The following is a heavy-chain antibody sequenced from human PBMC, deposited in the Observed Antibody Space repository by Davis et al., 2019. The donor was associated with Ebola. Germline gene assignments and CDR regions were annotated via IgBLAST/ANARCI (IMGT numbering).Heavy chain of an antibody. Sequence: GESLKISCAASGFTFSSYWMNWVRQAPGKGLEWVSSISSSSSYIYYADSVKGRFTISRDNAKNSLYLQMNSLRAEDTAVYYCARSVYSGYDFLDYWGQGTLVTVSS. V-gene: IGHV3-21*01. CDR3: ARSVYSGYDFLDY. CDR1: GFTFSSYW. D-gene: IGHD5-12*01. CDR2: ISSSSSYI. J-gene: IGHJ4*02.